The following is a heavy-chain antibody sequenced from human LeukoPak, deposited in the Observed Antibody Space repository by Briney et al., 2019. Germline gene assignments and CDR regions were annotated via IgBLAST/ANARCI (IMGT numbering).Heavy chain of an antibody. Sequence: PSETLSLTCTVSGGSISSYYWSWIRQPPGKGLEWIGYIYYSGSTNYNPSLKSRVTISVDTSKNQFSLKLSSVTAADTAVYYCARGYYDYVWGSYRRYLYYFDYWGQGTLVTVSS. J-gene: IGHJ4*02. V-gene: IGHV4-59*12. D-gene: IGHD3-16*02. CDR2: IYYSGST. CDR3: ARGYYDYVWGSYRRYLYYFDY. CDR1: GGSISSYY.